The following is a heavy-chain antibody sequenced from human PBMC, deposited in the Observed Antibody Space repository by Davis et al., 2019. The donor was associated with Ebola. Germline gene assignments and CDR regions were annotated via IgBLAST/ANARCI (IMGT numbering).Heavy chain of an antibody. CDR1: GYSFTSYW. Sequence: GESLKISCKGSGYSFTSYWISWVRQLPGKGLEWMGRIDPSDSYTNYSPSFQGHVTISADKSISTAHLQWSSLKASDAAIYYCARQASLYGAIDYWGQGTLVTVSS. CDR3: ARQASLYGAIDY. CDR2: IDPSDSYT. J-gene: IGHJ4*02. D-gene: IGHD4/OR15-4a*01. V-gene: IGHV5-10-1*01.